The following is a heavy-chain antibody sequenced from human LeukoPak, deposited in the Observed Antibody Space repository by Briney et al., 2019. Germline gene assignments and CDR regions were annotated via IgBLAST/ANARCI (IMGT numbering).Heavy chain of an antibody. J-gene: IGHJ4*02. D-gene: IGHD4-23*01. CDR3: ARDPTDYGGDY. V-gene: IGHV1-46*01. CDR2: INPSGGST. CDR1: GYTFTSYY. Sequence: ASVKVSCKASGYTFTSYYMHWVRQAPGQGLEWMGIINPSGGSTSYALKFQGRVTMTRDTSTSTVYMELSSLRSENTAVYYCARDPTDYGGDYWGQGTLVTVSS.